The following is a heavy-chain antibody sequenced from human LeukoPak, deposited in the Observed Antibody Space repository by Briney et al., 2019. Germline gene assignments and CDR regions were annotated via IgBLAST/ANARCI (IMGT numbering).Heavy chain of an antibody. V-gene: IGHV1-2*02. D-gene: IGHD5-18*01. Sequence: ASMKVSCKASGYTFTAYYIHWGRQAPGQGLEWMGWINPASGGTSYAQKFQGRVTMTSDTSISTAYMELSRLRSDDTAVYFCARAGGGYSSGWGAFDIWGQGTMVTVSS. J-gene: IGHJ3*02. CDR2: INPASGGT. CDR3: ARAGGGYSSGWGAFDI. CDR1: GYTFTAYY.